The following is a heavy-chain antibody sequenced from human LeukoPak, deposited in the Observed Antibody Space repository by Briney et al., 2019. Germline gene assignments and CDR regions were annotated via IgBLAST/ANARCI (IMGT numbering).Heavy chain of an antibody. CDR2: IYYNGST. J-gene: IGHJ4*02. CDR1: GGSISSYY. D-gene: IGHD6-6*01. CDR3: ARSYSSSSLDY. V-gene: IGHV4-59*01. Sequence: KSSETLSLTCTVSGGSISSYYWSWIRQPPGKGLEWIGYIYYNGSTNYNPSLKSRVTISVDTSKNQFSLKLSSVTAADTAVYYCARSYSSSSLDYWGQGTLVTVSS.